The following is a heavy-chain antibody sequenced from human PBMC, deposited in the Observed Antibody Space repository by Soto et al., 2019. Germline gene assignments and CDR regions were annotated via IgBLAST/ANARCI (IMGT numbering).Heavy chain of an antibody. V-gene: IGHV3-30-3*01. CDR1: GFTFSSYA. Sequence: GSLRLSCAASGFTFSSYAMHWVRQAPGKGLEWVAVISYDGSNKYYADSVKGRFTISRDNSKNTLYLQMNSLRAEDTAVYYCARHPQGAVAGTPYYFDYWGQGTLVTVSS. CDR3: ARHPQGAVAGTPYYFDY. J-gene: IGHJ4*02. D-gene: IGHD6-19*01. CDR2: ISYDGSNK.